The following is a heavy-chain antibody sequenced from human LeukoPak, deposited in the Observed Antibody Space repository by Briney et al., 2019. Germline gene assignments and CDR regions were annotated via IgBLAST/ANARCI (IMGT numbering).Heavy chain of an antibody. Sequence: SETLSLTCAVSGPSFCSYYWSWLRQSPEKGLEWIGEINHSGYTNNNPSLKSRVTMSIDTSNNRFSLRLNLVTAADTAVYFCARMTTGHDYWGQGILVTVSS. D-gene: IGHD4-17*01. V-gene: IGHV4-34*01. J-gene: IGHJ4*02. CDR1: GPSFCSYY. CDR3: ARMTTGHDY. CDR2: INHSGYT.